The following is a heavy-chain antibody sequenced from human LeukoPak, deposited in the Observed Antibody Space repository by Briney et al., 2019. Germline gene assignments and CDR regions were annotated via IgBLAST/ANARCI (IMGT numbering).Heavy chain of an antibody. CDR3: ARVRNQYDTSGYYPFDS. V-gene: IGHV4-34*01. CDR1: GGSFSGYY. D-gene: IGHD3-22*01. Sequence: SETLSLTCAVYGGSFSGYYWSWIRQPPGKGLEWIGEINHSGSTNYNPSLKSRVTISVDMSQNQFSLKLSSVTAADTAVYYCARVRNQYDTSGYYPFDSWGQGTLVTVSS. CDR2: INHSGST. J-gene: IGHJ4*02.